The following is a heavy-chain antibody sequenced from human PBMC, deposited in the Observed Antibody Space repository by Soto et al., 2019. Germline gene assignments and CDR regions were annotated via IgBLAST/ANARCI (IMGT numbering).Heavy chain of an antibody. D-gene: IGHD5-12*01. CDR1: GFTFSSYA. Sequence: EVQLVESGGGLVQPGGSLRLSCAASGFTFSSYAMYWVRQAPGKGLEYVSAISSRGGNTYYANSVKGRFTISRDNSKNTLYLQMGSLRAEDMAVYYCARGPDGYNALGYFDLWGRGTLVTVSS. CDR2: ISSRGGNT. V-gene: IGHV3-64*01. CDR3: ARGPDGYNALGYFDL. J-gene: IGHJ2*01.